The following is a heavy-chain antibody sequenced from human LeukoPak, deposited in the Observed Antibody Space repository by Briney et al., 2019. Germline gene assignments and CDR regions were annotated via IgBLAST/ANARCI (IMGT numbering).Heavy chain of an antibody. D-gene: IGHD3-9*01. CDR1: GFTFSSYA. CDR3: AKDVLELYDIYDY. CDR2: ISGSGGST. Sequence: GGSLRLSCAASGFTFSSYAMSWVRQAPGRGLEWVSAISGSGGSTYYADSVKGRFTISRDNSKNTLYLQMNSLRAEDTAVYYCAKDVLELYDIYDYWGQGTLVTVSS. V-gene: IGHV3-23*01. J-gene: IGHJ4*02.